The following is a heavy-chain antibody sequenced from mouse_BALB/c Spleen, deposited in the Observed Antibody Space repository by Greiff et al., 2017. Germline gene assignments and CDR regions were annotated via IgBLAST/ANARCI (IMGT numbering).Heavy chain of an antibody. CDR3: ARHALRHYAMDY. Sequence: DVMLVESGGGLVKPGGSLKLSCAASGFTFSSYAMSWVRQTPEKRLEWVATISSGGSYTYYPDSVKGRFTISRDNAKNTLYLQMSSLRSEDTAMYYCARHALRHYAMDYWGQGTSVTVSS. CDR1: GFTFSSYA. CDR2: ISSGGSYT. V-gene: IGHV5-9-3*01. J-gene: IGHJ4*01.